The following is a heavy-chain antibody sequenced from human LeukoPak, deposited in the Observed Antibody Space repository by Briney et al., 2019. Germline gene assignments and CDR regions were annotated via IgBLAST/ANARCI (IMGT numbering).Heavy chain of an antibody. V-gene: IGHV3-7*03. Sequence: GGSLRLSCAASGFTFSSYWMSWVRQAPGKGLEWVANIKPDGSEKHYVDSVKGRLTIARDNAKNSLYLQMNSLRAEDTAVYYCARVRGDYNYDYWGQGTLVTVSS. CDR2: IKPDGSEK. CDR3: ARVRGDYNYDY. J-gene: IGHJ4*02. D-gene: IGHD3-9*01. CDR1: GFTFSSYW.